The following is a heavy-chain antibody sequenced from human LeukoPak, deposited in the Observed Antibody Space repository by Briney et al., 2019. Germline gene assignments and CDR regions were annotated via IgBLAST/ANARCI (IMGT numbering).Heavy chain of an antibody. CDR2: IYYGGSTYYNT. CDR3: ARSHYYDSSGSQNNWFDP. D-gene: IGHD3-22*01. Sequence: PQTLSLTCTVSGDSISSGGYYWSWIRQHPGKGLEWIGYIYYGGSTYYNTYYNPSLKTRIIISVDTSKNQLSLKVNSLTAADTAVSYYARSHYYDSSGSQNNWFDPWGQGTLVTVSS. V-gene: IGHV4-31*03. J-gene: IGHJ5*02. CDR1: GDSISSGGYY.